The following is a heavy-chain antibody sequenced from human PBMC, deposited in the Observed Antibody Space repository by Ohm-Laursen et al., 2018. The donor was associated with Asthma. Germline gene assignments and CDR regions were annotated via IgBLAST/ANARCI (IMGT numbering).Heavy chain of an antibody. Sequence: GSSVKVSCKASGYTFTSYGISWARQAPGQGLEWMGWISAYNGNTNYAQKLQGRVTMTTDTSTSTAYMELRSLRSDDTAVYYCARDPGFLIGVYYYYYGMDVWGQGTTVTASS. CDR1: GYTFTSYG. CDR2: ISAYNGNT. D-gene: IGHD7-27*01. CDR3: ARDPGFLIGVYYYYYGMDV. V-gene: IGHV1-18*01. J-gene: IGHJ6*02.